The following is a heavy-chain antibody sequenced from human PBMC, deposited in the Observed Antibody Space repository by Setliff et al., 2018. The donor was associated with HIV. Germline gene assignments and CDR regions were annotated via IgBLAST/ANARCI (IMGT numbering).Heavy chain of an antibody. V-gene: IGHV4-38-2*01. CDR1: GYSLTSDLY. Sequence: SETLSLTCGVSGYSLTSDLYWGWIRQPPGKGLEWIGSIYHSGNTYYMPSLQSRVTISVDTSKNQFSLKLSSVTAADTAVYYCAGEAALDYWGQGTLVTVS. CDR3: AGEAALDY. CDR2: IYHSGNT. J-gene: IGHJ4*02. D-gene: IGHD6-13*01.